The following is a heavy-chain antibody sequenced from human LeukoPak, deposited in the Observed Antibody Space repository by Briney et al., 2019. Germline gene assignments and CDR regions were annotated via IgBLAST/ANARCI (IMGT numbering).Heavy chain of an antibody. CDR2: INHSGST. J-gene: IGHJ4*02. CDR1: GGSFSGYY. V-gene: IGHV4-34*01. D-gene: IGHD3-10*01. CDR3: ARGRGQGSY. Sequence: SETLSLTCAVYGGSFSGYYWSWIRQPPGKGLEWIGEINHSGSTNYNPSLKSRVTISVDTSKNQFSLKLSSVTAADTAVYYCARGRGQGSYWGQGTLVTVSS.